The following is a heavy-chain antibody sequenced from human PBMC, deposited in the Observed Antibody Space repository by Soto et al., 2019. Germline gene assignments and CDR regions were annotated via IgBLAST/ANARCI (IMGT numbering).Heavy chain of an antibody. CDR2: ISYDGSNK. CDR3: ARARDGYNFLLDC. J-gene: IGHJ4*01. Sequence: GGSLRLSCAASGFTFSSYGMHWVRQAPGKGLEWVAVISYDGSNKYYADSVKGRFTISRDNSKNTLYLQMNSLRAEDTAVYYCARARDGYNFLLDCWGQGTLVTVSS. V-gene: IGHV3-30*03. D-gene: IGHD5-12*01. CDR1: GFTFSSYG.